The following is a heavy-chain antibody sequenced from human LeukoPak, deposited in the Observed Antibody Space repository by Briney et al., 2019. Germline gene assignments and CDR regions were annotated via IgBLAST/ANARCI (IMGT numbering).Heavy chain of an antibody. CDR3: ARSAKRSLLGTNGFAP. Sequence: SETLSLTCTVSGGSISSYYWSWIRQPPGKGLEWIGYIYTSGSTNYNPSLKSRVTISVDTSKNQFSLKLSSVTAADTAVYYCARSAKRSLLGTNGFAPGGQGTLVTVSS. CDR2: IYTSGST. CDR1: GGSISSYY. D-gene: IGHD3-10*01. J-gene: IGHJ5*02. V-gene: IGHV4-4*09.